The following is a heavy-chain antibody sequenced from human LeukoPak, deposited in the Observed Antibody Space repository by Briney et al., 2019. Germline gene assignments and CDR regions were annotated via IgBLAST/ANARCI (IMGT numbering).Heavy chain of an antibody. Sequence: GRSLRPSCAASGFTFSSYGMHWVRQAPGKGLEWVAVIWYDGSNKYYADSVKGRFTISRDNSKNTLYLQMNSLRAEDTAVYYCARSYSSSWYPANAFDIWGQGTMVTVSS. CDR2: IWYDGSNK. V-gene: IGHV3-33*01. J-gene: IGHJ3*02. CDR3: ARSYSSSWYPANAFDI. D-gene: IGHD6-13*01. CDR1: GFTFSSYG.